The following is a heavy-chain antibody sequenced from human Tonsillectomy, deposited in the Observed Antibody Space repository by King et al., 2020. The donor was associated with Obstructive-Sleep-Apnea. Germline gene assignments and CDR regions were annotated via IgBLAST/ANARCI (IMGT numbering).Heavy chain of an antibody. CDR1: GYTLTELS. D-gene: IGHD3-16*01. Sequence: VQLVQSGAEVKKPGASVKGSCKVSGYTLTELSMHWVRQAPGKGLGWMGGFDPVDGVTIYAQKFQGRVTMTEDTYTDTAYMELSSLRSEDTAVYYCATPFGGYYYGMDVWGQGTTVTVSS. CDR3: ATPFGGYYYGMDV. V-gene: IGHV1-24*01. J-gene: IGHJ6*02. CDR2: FDPVDGVT.